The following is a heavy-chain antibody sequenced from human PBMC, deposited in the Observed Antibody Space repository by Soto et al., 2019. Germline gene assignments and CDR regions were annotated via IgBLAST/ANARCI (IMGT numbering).Heavy chain of an antibody. Sequence: PSETLSLTCAVSGGSISSSNWWSWVRQPPGKGLEWIGEIYHSGNTNYNPSLKSRVTMSLDMSKNHLSLRLNSVTAADTAVYFCARDIGGGYYFDIWGRGTLVTVSS. CDR2: IYHSGNT. CDR1: GGSISSSNW. D-gene: IGHD3-22*01. J-gene: IGHJ4*02. CDR3: ARDIGGGYYFDI. V-gene: IGHV4-4*02.